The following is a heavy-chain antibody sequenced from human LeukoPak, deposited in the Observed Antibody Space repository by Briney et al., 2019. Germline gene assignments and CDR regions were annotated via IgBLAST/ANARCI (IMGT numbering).Heavy chain of an antibody. Sequence: KTGGSLRLSCAASGFTVSNAWMSWVRQTPGKRLEWVGRIKSKTDGGTTDYAAPVKGRFTISRDDSKNTLYLQMNSLKTEDTAVYFCTMDLDYWGQGTLVTVSS. D-gene: IGHD3-10*01. CDR3: TMDLDY. J-gene: IGHJ4*02. CDR2: IKSKTDGGTT. CDR1: GFTVSNAW. V-gene: IGHV3-15*01.